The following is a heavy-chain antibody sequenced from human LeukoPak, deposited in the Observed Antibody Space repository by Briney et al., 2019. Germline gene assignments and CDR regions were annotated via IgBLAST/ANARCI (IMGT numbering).Heavy chain of an antibody. Sequence: GGSLTLSCAGSGVTFSSYAMSWVRQAPGNGLEWVSAISGSGGSTYYADSVKGRFTISRDNSKNTLYLQMNSLRAEDTAVYYCAKTTARPKLFDPWGKGTLVTVSS. CDR3: AKTTARPKLFDP. V-gene: IGHV3-23*01. J-gene: IGHJ5*02. D-gene: IGHD3-10*01. CDR1: GVTFSSYA. CDR2: ISGSGGST.